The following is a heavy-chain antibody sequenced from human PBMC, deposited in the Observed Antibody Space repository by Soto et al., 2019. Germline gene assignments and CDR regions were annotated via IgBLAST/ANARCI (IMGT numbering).Heavy chain of an antibody. V-gene: IGHV3-23*01. J-gene: IGHJ4*02. D-gene: IGHD5-12*01. CDR2: ISGSGDKT. CDR3: VKGYYSGYDLAYFDY. CDR1: GFSFYEYA. Sequence: GGSLRLSCAASGFSFYEYAMTWVRQASGKGLEWVSAISGSGDKTYYADSAKGRFTISRDNSKNTLYLQLNSLRAEDTAVYYCVKGYYSGYDLAYFDYWGQGTLVTVSS.